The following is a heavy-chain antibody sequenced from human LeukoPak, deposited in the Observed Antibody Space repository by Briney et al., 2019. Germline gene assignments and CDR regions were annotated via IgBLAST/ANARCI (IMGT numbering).Heavy chain of an antibody. CDR2: IYYSGST. CDR3: ARVSSYGYTFDY. V-gene: IGHV4-59*01. Sequence: SETLALICTVSGGSLSSYYWSWIRQPPGKGLEGIGYIYYSGSTNYNPSLKSRVTISVDTSKNQFSLKLSSVTAADTAVYYCARVSSYGYTFDYWGQGTLVTVSS. D-gene: IGHD5-18*01. J-gene: IGHJ4*02. CDR1: GGSLSSYY.